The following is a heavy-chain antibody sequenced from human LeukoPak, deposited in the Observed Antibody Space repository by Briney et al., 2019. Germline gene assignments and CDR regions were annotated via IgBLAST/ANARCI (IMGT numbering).Heavy chain of an antibody. V-gene: IGHV1-69*13. J-gene: IGHJ6*03. CDR2: IIPIFGSA. CDR1: GGTFSSYA. D-gene: IGHD6-13*01. Sequence: SVKVSCKASGGTFSSYAISWVRQAPGQGLEWMGGIIPIFGSANYAQKFQGRVTITADESTSTAYMELSSLRSEDTAVYYCARAAYSSSWYPTGDYYYYMDVWGKGTTVTISS. CDR3: ARAAYSSSWYPTGDYYYYMDV.